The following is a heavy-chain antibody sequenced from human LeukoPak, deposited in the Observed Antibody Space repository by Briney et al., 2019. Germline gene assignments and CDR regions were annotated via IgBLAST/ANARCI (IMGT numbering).Heavy chain of an antibody. CDR2: INPSGGST. V-gene: IGHV1-46*01. CDR1: GYTFTSYY. CDR3: AREWSIAAAGTDAFHI. J-gene: IGHJ3*02. Sequence: ASVKVCCKASGYTFTSYYMHWVRQAPGQGLEWMGIINPSGGSTSYAQKFQGRVTMTRDTSTSTVYMELSSLRSEDTAVYYCAREWSIAAAGTDAFHIWGQGTMVTVSS. D-gene: IGHD6-13*01.